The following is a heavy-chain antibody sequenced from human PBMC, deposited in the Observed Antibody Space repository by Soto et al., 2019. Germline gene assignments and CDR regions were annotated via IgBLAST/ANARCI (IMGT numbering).Heavy chain of an antibody. CDR3: AGATGRY. D-gene: IGHD1-1*01. V-gene: IGHV3-53*02. Sequence: EVQLVETGGGLIQPGGSLRLSCTASGFTVSSNYMTWVRQAPGKGLEWVSVIYSGGNTYYADSVKGRFTSSRDKSKNTLYLQMNSLRAEDTAVYYCAGATGRYWGQGTLVIVSS. CDR2: IYSGGNT. J-gene: IGHJ4*02. CDR1: GFTVSSNY.